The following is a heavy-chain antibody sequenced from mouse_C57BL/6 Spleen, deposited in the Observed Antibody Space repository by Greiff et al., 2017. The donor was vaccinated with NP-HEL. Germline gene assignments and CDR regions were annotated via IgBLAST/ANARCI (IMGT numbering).Heavy chain of an antibody. CDR1: GFTFSDYY. D-gene: IGHD1-1*01. Sequence: EVQLVESGGGLVQPGGSLKLSCAASGFTFSDYYMYWVRQTPEKRLEWVAYISNGGGSTYYPDTVKGRFTISRDNAKNTLYLQMSRLKSEDTAMYYCARHYYYESYFDVWGTGTTVTVSS. V-gene: IGHV5-12*01. CDR2: ISNGGGST. CDR3: ARHYYYESYFDV. J-gene: IGHJ1*03.